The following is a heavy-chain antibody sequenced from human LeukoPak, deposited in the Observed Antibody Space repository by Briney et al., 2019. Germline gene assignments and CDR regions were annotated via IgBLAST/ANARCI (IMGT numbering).Heavy chain of an antibody. J-gene: IGHJ4*02. CDR1: GFSVTSHG. D-gene: IGHD5-24*01. Sequence: GGSLRLSCAASGFSVTSHGMHWVRQAPGKGLEWVALIYSDGTYSYYADSVRGRFTISRDISKNMVYLQMNSLRPEDTAVYFCAKDKGNYGYDYWGQGTLVTVSS. CDR2: IYSDGTYS. V-gene: IGHV3-30*18. CDR3: AKDKGNYGYDY.